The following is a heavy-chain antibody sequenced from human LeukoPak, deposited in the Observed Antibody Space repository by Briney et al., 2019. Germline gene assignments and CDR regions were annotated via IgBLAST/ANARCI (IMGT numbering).Heavy chain of an antibody. J-gene: IGHJ6*02. Sequence: GGSLRLSCAASGFTVSSNYMSWVRQAPGKGLEWVSVIHSGGSTYYADSVKGRFTISRDNSKNTLYLQMNSLRAEDTAVYYCATKFTSGGSCYCGMDVWGQGTTVTVSS. CDR3: ATKFTSGGSCYCGMDV. CDR1: GFTVSSNY. CDR2: IHSGGST. V-gene: IGHV3-53*05. D-gene: IGHD2-15*01.